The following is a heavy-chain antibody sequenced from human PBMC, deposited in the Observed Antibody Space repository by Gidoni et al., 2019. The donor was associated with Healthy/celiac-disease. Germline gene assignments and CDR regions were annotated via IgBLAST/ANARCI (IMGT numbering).Heavy chain of an antibody. J-gene: IGHJ4*02. CDR1: GFTLSGSA. Sequence: EVQRVESGGGWVQTGGSLKLSCAASGFTLSGSAMHWVRQASGKGLGWVGRIRSKANSYATAYAASVKGRFTISRDDSKNTAYLQMNSLKTEDTAVYYCTSHRGDYYGSGSYSGLDYWGQGTLVTVSS. D-gene: IGHD3-10*01. CDR3: TSHRGDYYGSGSYSGLDY. V-gene: IGHV3-73*02. CDR2: IRSKANSYAT.